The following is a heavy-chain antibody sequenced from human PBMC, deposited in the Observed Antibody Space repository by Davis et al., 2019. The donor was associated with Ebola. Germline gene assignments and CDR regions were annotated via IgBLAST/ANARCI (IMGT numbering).Heavy chain of an antibody. CDR1: GYGFADYW. Sequence: GESLKISCKGSGYGFADYWIAWVRQTPGKGLEWMGIIYAGDSDTRYSPSFEGQVTISVDRSITTAYLQWRSLRASDTAIYYCARQESLYGSSDYWGQGTLVTVSS. CDR2: IYAGDSDT. V-gene: IGHV5-51*01. D-gene: IGHD3-22*01. CDR3: ARQESLYGSSDY. J-gene: IGHJ4*02.